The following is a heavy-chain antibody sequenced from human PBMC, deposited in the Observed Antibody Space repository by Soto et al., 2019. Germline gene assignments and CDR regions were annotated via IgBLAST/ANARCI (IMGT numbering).Heavy chain of an antibody. D-gene: IGHD3-10*01. Sequence: PSETLSLTCTVSGGSISSGGYYWSWIRQHPGKGLEWIGYIYYSGSTYYNPSLKSRVTISVDTSKNQFSLKLSSVTAADTAVYYCARGTGLYYYGSDLENTWGQGTLVTVSS. V-gene: IGHV4-31*03. CDR1: GGSISSGGYY. CDR2: IYYSGST. CDR3: ARGTGLYYYGSDLENT. J-gene: IGHJ5*02.